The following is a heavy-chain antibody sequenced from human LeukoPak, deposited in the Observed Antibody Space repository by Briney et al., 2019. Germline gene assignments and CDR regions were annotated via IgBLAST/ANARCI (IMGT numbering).Heavy chain of an antibody. J-gene: IGHJ6*03. CDR2: IFGSDDST. CDR3: ARGRRTDFHYYNCMDV. V-gene: IGHV3-23*01. D-gene: IGHD3-3*01. CDR1: GFCFSSYA. Sequence: GGSLRLSCVASGFCFSSYAMNWVRQGAGKGLEWVSRIFGSDDSTYHADSVRGRFTISRDNSKNTLYLHMNSLSGEDTAVYYCARGRRTDFHYYNCMDVWGKGTAVTVSS.